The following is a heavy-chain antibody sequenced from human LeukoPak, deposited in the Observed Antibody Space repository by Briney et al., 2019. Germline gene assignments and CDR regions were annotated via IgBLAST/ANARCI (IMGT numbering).Heavy chain of an antibody. D-gene: IGHD3-22*01. CDR2: ISSNGGST. CDR3: ARESVPSGNYYDSSGYPALYAFDI. Sequence: GGSLRLSCAASGFTFSSYAMHWVRQAPGKGLEYVSAISSNGGSTYYANSVKGRFTISRDNSKNTLYLQMGSLRAEDMAVYYCARESVPSGNYYDSSGYPALYAFDIWGQGTMVTVSS. J-gene: IGHJ3*02. CDR1: GFTFSSYA. V-gene: IGHV3-64*01.